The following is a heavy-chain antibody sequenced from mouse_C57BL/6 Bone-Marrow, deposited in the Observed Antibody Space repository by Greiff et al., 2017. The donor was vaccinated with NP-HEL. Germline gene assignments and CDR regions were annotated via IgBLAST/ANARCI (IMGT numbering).Heavy chain of an antibody. D-gene: IGHD1-1*01. Sequence: DVKLQESGAELVRPGASVKLSCTASGFNIKDDYMHWVKQRPEQGLEWIGWIDPENGDTEYASKFQGKATITADTSSNTAYLQLSSLTSEDTAVYYCTTGVYYGSSYGAMDYWGQGTSVTVSS. CDR1: GFNIKDDY. CDR2: IDPENGDT. V-gene: IGHV14-4*01. J-gene: IGHJ4*01. CDR3: TTGVYYGSSYGAMDY.